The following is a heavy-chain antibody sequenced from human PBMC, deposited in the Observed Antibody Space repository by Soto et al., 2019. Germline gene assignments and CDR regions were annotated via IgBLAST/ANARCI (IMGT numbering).Heavy chain of an antibody. CDR2: ISYDGSNK. Sequence: QVQLVESGGGVVQPGRSLRLSCAASGFTFSSYGMHWVGQAPGKGLEWVAVISYDGSNKYYADSVKGRFTISRDNSKNTLYLQMNSLRAEDTAVYYCAKDLWQLGTFDYWGQGTLVTVSS. J-gene: IGHJ4*02. CDR1: GFTFSSYG. V-gene: IGHV3-30*18. D-gene: IGHD6-6*01. CDR3: AKDLWQLGTFDY.